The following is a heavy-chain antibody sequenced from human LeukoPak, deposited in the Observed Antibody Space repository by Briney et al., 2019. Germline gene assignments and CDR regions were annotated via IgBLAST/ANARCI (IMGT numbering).Heavy chain of an antibody. J-gene: IGHJ5*02. V-gene: IGHV3-23*01. D-gene: IGHD2-2*01. Sequence: GGSLRLSCAASGFTFSSYAMSWVRQAPGKGLEWVSAISGSGGSTYYADSVKGRFTISRDNSKNTLYLQMNSLRVEDTAVYYCAKAVVPALETWFDHWGQGTLVTVSS. CDR3: AKAVVPALETWFDH. CDR2: ISGSGGST. CDR1: GFTFSSYA.